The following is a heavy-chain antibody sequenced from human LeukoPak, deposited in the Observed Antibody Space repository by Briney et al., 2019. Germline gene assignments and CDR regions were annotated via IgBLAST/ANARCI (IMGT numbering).Heavy chain of an antibody. CDR2: ISDSGVRT. J-gene: IGHJ4*02. D-gene: IGHD3-22*01. CDR1: GITLSNYG. CDR3: AKRGVVIRVILVGFHKEAYYFDS. V-gene: IGHV3-23*01. Sequence: GGSLRLSCAVSGITLSNYGMSWVRQAPGKGLEWFPGISDSGVRTNYADSVKGRFTISRDNPKNTLYLQMNSLRAEDTAVYFCAKRGVVIRVILVGFHKEAYYFDSWGQGALVTVSS.